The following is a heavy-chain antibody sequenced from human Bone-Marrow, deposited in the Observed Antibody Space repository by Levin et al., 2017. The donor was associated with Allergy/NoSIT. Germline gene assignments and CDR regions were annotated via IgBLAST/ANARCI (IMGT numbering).Heavy chain of an antibody. CDR2: ISGDGSII. Sequence: LSLTCAASGFTFSNYYMSWIRQAPGRGLEWVSHISGDGSIIFYADSVKGRFTISRDNAKTSLYLQMNSLRAEDTAVYYCATLPNDYFDYWGQGTLVTVSS. CDR3: ATLPNDYFDY. V-gene: IGHV3-11*01. CDR1: GFTFSNYY. J-gene: IGHJ4*02.